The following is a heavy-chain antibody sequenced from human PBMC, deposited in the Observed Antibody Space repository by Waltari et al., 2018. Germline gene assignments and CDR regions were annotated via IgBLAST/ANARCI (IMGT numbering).Heavy chain of an antibody. Sequence: QLQLQESGPGLVKPSGTLSLSCAVSGDSVTSPNWWSWVGKSPQRGLEWIGQVLSTGKTHHSPSFASRVTMSLDASNNQFSLKVTSATAADTAVYYCARDRGRGLYLDAWGPGTLVTVSP. CDR3: ARDRGRGLYLDA. CDR2: VLSTGKT. J-gene: IGHJ5*02. D-gene: IGHD2-15*01. CDR1: GDSVTSPNW. V-gene: IGHV4-4*02.